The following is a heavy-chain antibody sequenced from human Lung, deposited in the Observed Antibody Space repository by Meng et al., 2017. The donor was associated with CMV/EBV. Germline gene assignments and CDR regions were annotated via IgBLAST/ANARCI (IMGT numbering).Heavy chain of an antibody. Sequence: GESXKISXAASGFTFSDYYMSWIRQAPGKELEWVSYISSSGSTIYYADSVKGRFTISRDNAKNSLYLQMNSLRAEDTAVYYCARDKAYDFWSGHYYYGMDVWGQGTXVTVSS. CDR3: ARDKAYDFWSGHYYYGMDV. CDR1: GFTFSDYY. J-gene: IGHJ6*02. V-gene: IGHV3-11*01. CDR2: ISSSGSTI. D-gene: IGHD3-3*01.